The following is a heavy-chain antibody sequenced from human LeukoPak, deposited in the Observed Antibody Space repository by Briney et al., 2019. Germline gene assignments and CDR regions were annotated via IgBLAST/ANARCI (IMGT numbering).Heavy chain of an antibody. Sequence: GGSLRLSCVASGLTVSSNYMNWVRQAPGRGLEWVSVIYSAGNTFYADSVKGRFTMSRDSSKNTLYLQMNSLRAEDTAVYYCARVLLASNGDQYWYYDLRGRGTLVTVSS. V-gene: IGHV3-53*01. D-gene: IGHD4-17*01. CDR3: ARVLLASNGDQYWYYDL. J-gene: IGHJ2*01. CDR2: IYSAGNT. CDR1: GLTVSSNY.